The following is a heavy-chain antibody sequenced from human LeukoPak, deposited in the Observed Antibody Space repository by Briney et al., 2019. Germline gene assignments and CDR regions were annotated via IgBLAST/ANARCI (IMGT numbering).Heavy chain of an antibody. CDR3: AELGITMIGGV. J-gene: IGHJ6*04. D-gene: IGHD3-10*02. Sequence: GGSLRLSCEASGFTFNTYSMNWARQAPGKGLEWVSSIDSSGGYMFYADSVKGRFIISRDNAKDSLYLQMNSLRAEDTAVYYCAELGITMIGGVWGKGTTVAISS. CDR2: IDSSGGYM. CDR1: GFTFNTYS. V-gene: IGHV3-21*06.